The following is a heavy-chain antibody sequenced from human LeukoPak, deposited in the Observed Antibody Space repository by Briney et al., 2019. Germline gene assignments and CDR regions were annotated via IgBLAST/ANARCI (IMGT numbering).Heavy chain of an antibody. V-gene: IGHV3-11*04. CDR3: AKDLAAVAAAGTGFDY. CDR2: LSSSGNMI. D-gene: IGHD6-13*01. CDR1: GFTFSDYY. Sequence: PGGSLRLSCAASGFTFSDYYINWIRQAPRMGLEWVAYLSSSGNMIYYSDSVKGRFTISRDNSKNTLYLQMNSLRAEDTAVYYCAKDLAAVAAAGTGFDYWGQGALVTVSS. J-gene: IGHJ4*02.